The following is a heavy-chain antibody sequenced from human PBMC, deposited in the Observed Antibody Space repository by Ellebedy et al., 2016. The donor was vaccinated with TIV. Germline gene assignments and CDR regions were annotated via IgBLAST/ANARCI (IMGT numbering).Heavy chain of an antibody. V-gene: IGHV4-39*07. Sequence: MPSETLSLTCTVSGGSISSSSYYWGWIRQPPGKGLEWIGSIYYSGSTYYNPSLKSRVTISVDTSKNQFSLKLSSVTAADTAVYYCAREVVVAANPWFDPWGQGTLVTVSS. J-gene: IGHJ5*02. D-gene: IGHD2-15*01. CDR3: AREVVVAANPWFDP. CDR2: IYYSGST. CDR1: GGSISSSSYY.